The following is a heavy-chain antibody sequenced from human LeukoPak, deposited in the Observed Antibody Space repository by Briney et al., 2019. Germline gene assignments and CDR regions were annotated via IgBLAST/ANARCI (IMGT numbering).Heavy chain of an antibody. V-gene: IGHV1-46*01. J-gene: IGHJ3*02. CDR1: GYRFTSYY. CDR3: ARGGNYYYDSSGYNDAFDI. CDR2: INPSDGST. D-gene: IGHD3-22*01. Sequence: GASVKVSCKASGYRFTSYYMHWVRQAPGQGLEWMGIINPSDGSTSYAQRFQGRVTPTRDTSTSTVYMELSSLRSEDTAVYYCARGGNYYYDSSGYNDAFDIWGQGTMVTVSS.